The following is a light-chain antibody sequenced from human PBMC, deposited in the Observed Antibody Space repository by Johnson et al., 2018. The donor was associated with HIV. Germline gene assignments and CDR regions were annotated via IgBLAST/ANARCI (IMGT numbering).Light chain of an antibody. V-gene: IGLV1-51*02. CDR2: ENN. Sequence: QSVLTQPPSVSATPVQKVTISCSGSSSNIENNYVSWYQQLPETAPKLLIYENNKRPSGIPDRFSGSKSGTSATLGVTGLQTGDEADYFCGTWDSSLSAYVFGTGTKVTVL. CDR3: GTWDSSLSAYV. CDR1: SSNIENNY. J-gene: IGLJ1*01.